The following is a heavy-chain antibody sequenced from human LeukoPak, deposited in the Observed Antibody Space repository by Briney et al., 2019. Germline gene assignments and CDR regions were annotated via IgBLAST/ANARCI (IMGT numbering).Heavy chain of an antibody. D-gene: IGHD6-19*01. CDR1: GCTFSSYA. J-gene: IGHJ6*04. V-gene: IGHV3-30*04. Sequence: PGGALRLSCAASGCTFSSYAMHGVRQAPGKGGEGVAVISYDGSNKYYADSVKGRFTISRDNSKNTLYLQMNSLRAEDTAVYYCARGRRVLAVAGTEGVYHYYGMDVWGKGPTVSVPS. CDR3: ARGRRVLAVAGTEGVYHYYGMDV. CDR2: ISYDGSNK.